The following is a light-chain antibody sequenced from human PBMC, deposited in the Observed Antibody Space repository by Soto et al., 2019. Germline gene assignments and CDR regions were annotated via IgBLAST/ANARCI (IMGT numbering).Light chain of an antibody. J-gene: IGKJ1*01. CDR3: QQYNSYPRT. CDR1: QSISSW. Sequence: DIQMTQSPSTLSASVGDRVTITCRAIQSISSWLAWYQQKPGKAPKVLIYDASSLESGVPSRFSGCGSGTEFTVTISSLHPDDFATYYWQQYNSYPRTFGRGTKVEIK. V-gene: IGKV1-5*01. CDR2: DAS.